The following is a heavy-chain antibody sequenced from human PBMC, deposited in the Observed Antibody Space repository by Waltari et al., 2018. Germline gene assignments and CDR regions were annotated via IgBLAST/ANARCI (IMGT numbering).Heavy chain of an antibody. Sequence: EVQLVESGGGLIQPGGSLRLSCAASGFTVSSNYMSWVRQAPGQGLGWVSVIYSGGSTYYADSVKGRFTISRDNSKNTLYLQMNSLRAEDTAVYYCARIRGYSYGYSDYWGQGTLVTVSS. CDR3: ARIRGYSYGYSDY. V-gene: IGHV3-53*01. CDR1: GFTVSSNY. J-gene: IGHJ4*02. D-gene: IGHD5-18*01. CDR2: IYSGGST.